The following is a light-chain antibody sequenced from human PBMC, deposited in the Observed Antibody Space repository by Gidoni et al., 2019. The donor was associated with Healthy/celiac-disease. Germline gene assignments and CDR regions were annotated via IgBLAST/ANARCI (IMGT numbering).Light chain of an antibody. CDR3: QQRSNWLT. J-gene: IGKJ4*01. V-gene: IGKV3-11*01. CDR1: QSVSSY. CDR2: DAS. Sequence: EIVLTQSPATLSFSPGERATLSCRASQSVSSYLAWYQQQPGQAPRLLIYDASNRATGIPARFSGSGSGTDFPLTISLLAPEDFAFYYCQQRSNWLTFGGGTKVEIK.